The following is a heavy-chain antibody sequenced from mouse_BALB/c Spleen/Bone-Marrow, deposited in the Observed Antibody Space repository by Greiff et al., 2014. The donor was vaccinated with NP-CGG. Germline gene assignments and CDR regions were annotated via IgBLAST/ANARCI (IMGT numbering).Heavy chain of an antibody. CDR2: ISSGSSTI. D-gene: IGHD2-4*01. CDR1: GFTFSSFG. Sequence: DVQLVESGGGLVQPGGSRKLSCAASGFTFSSFGMHWVRQAPEKGLGWVAYISSGSSTIYYADTVKGRFTISRDNPKNTLFLQMTSLRSEDTAMYYCARDDYDYAMDYWGQGTSVTVSS. J-gene: IGHJ4*01. V-gene: IGHV5-17*02. CDR3: ARDDYDYAMDY.